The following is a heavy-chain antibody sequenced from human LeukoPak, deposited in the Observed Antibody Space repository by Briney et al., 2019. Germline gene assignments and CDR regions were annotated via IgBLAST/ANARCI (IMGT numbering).Heavy chain of an antibody. CDR2: ISSSGSTI. V-gene: IGHV3-11*01. CDR1: GFTFSDYY. D-gene: IGHD3-22*01. CDR3: ARYRKYYYDSSGNIRYFDL. Sequence: GGSLRLSCAASGFTFSDYYMSWIRQAPGKGLEWVSYISSSGSTIYYADSVKGRFTISRDNAKNSLYLQMNSLRAEDTAVYYCARYRKYYYDSSGNIRYFDLWGRGTLVTVSS. J-gene: IGHJ2*01.